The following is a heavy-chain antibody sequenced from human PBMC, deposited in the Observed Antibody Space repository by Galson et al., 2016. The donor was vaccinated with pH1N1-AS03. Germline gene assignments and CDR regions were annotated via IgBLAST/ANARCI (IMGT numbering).Heavy chain of an antibody. CDR1: GYIFGSYY. J-gene: IGHJ5*02. V-gene: IGHV1-46*03. CDR3: ARGGNILNWGGGVHWLDT. CDR2: INPSGGST. Sequence: SVKVSCKASGYIFGSYYLHWVRQAPGQGLEWMGIINPSGGSTTYPQKFQGRVTMTTDASTSTVYMELTTLGSDDTGVYYCARGGNILNWGGGVHWLDTWGQGTLVTFSA. D-gene: IGHD7-27*01.